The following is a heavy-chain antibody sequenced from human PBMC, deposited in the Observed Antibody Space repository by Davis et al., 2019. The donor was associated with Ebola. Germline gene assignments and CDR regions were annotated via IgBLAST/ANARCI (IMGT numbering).Heavy chain of an antibody. CDR3: ARGHGWVDY. D-gene: IGHD1-26*01. CDR2: FNPSDSQT. V-gene: IGHV5-10-1*01. CDR1: GYSFTNKW. Sequence: GESLKISCKGSGYSFTNKWITWVRQMPGKDLEWMGRFNPSDSQTNYSPSFQGRVTISGDESISTVYLQWSSLQASDTAIYFCARGHGWVDYWGQGTQVTVSS. J-gene: IGHJ4*02.